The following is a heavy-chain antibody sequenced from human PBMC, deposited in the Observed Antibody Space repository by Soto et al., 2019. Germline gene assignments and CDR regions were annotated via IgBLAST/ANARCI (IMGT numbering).Heavy chain of an antibody. CDR2: IYYSGTT. J-gene: IGHJ2*01. CDR1: GGSISSGDYY. Sequence: QVQLQESGPGLVKPSQTLSLTCTVSGGSISSGDYYWSWIRQPPGKGLEWIGYIYYSGTTYYNPSLKSRVTISIDTSKNQFSRKLSSVTAADAAVYYCARADYKSYWYFDLWGRGTLVTVSS. CDR3: ARADYKSYWYFDL. D-gene: IGHD3-16*01. V-gene: IGHV4-30-4*01.